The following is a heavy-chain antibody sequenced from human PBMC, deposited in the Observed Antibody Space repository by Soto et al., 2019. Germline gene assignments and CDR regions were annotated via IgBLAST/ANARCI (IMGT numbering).Heavy chain of an antibody. CDR3: AREAIIVIAAPEYYFDY. D-gene: IGHD3-22*01. CDR2: IYSGGYT. CDR1: GFDVSNTD. Sequence: EVQLVESGGDLVQRGGSLRLSCAASGFDVSNTDMSWVRQAPGKGLEWVSAIYSGGYTNYADSVKGRFIVSRDSPKNTLYLQMDSLRAESTAVSYCAREAIIVIAAPEYYFDYWGQGTLVTVSS. V-gene: IGHV3-66*01. J-gene: IGHJ4*02.